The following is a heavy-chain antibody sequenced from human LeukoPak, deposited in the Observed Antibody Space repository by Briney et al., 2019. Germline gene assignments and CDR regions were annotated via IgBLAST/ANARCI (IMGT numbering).Heavy chain of an antibody. V-gene: IGHV4-59*08. CDR3: ARHHNNAFDI. CDR2: IYYSGST. Sequence: TSETLSLTCTVSGGSISIYHWNWIRQPPGKGLEWIGYIYYSGSTNYNPSLKSRVTISVDTSKNQFSLKLRSVTAADTGVYYCARHHNNAFDIWGQGTMVTVSS. J-gene: IGHJ3*02. CDR1: GGSISIYH. D-gene: IGHD2/OR15-2a*01.